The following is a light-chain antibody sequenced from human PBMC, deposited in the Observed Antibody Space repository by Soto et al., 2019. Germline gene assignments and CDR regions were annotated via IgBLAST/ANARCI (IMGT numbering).Light chain of an antibody. V-gene: IGLV2-14*01. Sequence: QSALTQPASVSGSPGQSITISCTGTSSDVGTNKYVYWYQQHPGKAPQLIIYEVFNRPSGVSNRFSVSKSGNTASLTISGLQAEDEADYYCSSYTPATWVFGGGTKLTVL. CDR3: SSYTPATWV. CDR2: EVF. J-gene: IGLJ3*02. CDR1: SSDVGTNKY.